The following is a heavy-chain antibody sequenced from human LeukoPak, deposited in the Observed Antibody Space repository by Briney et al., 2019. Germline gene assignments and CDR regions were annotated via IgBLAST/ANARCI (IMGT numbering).Heavy chain of an antibody. J-gene: IGHJ3*02. Sequence: GGSLRLSCAASGFTFSSYAVSWVRQAPGKGLEWVSSISGSGGSTYYGDSVKGRFTISRDNSKNTLYLQMNSLRAEDTAVYYCAKFSGSYSHDAFDIWGQGTMVTVSS. V-gene: IGHV3-23*01. CDR2: ISGSGGST. CDR1: GFTFSSYA. CDR3: AKFSGSYSHDAFDI. D-gene: IGHD1-26*01.